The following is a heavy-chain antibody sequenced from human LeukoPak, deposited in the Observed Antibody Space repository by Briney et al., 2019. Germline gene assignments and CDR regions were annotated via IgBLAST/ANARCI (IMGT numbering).Heavy chain of an antibody. CDR2: IIPIFGTA. D-gene: IGHD4-17*01. V-gene: IGHV1-69*05. CDR1: GGTFSSYA. J-gene: IGHJ6*03. CDR3: AYGDLYYYYYYMDV. Sequence: SVKVSCKAPGGTFSSYAISWVRQTPGQGLGWMGGIIPIFGTANYAQKFQGRVTITTDESTSTAYMELSSLRSEDTAVYYCAYGDLYYYYYYMDVWGKGTTVTVSS.